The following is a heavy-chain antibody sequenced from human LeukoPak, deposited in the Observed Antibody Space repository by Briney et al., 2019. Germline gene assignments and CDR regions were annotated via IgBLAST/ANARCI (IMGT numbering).Heavy chain of an antibody. D-gene: IGHD3-22*01. CDR3: AKDHTLTGYYDSSGPDAFDI. CDR1: GFTFSSYA. V-gene: IGHV3-23*01. J-gene: IGHJ3*02. CDR2: ISGSGGST. Sequence: PGGSLRLSCPASGFTFSSYAMSWVRQAPGKGLEWVSAISGSGGSTYYADSVKGRFTISRANAKNTCYLQMNRLRAADTAVYYCAKDHTLTGYYDSSGPDAFDIWGQGTMVTVSS.